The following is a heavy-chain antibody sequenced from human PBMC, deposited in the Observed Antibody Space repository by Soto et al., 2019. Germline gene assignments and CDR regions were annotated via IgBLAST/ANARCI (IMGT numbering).Heavy chain of an antibody. CDR3: ARDPPSSYYYDSSGYVAG. D-gene: IGHD3-22*01. CDR1: GFTVSSNY. J-gene: IGHJ6*02. CDR2: IYSGGST. Sequence: PGGSLRLSCASSGFTVSSNYMSWVRQAPGKGLEWVSVIYSGGSTYYADSVKGRFTISRDNSKNTLYLQMNSLRAEDTAVYYCARDPPSSYYYDSSGYVAGWGQGTTVTVSS. V-gene: IGHV3-66*01.